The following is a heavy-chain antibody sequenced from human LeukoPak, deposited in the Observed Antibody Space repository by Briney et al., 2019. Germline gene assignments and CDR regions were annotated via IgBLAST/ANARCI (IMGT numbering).Heavy chain of an antibody. D-gene: IGHD5-18*01. J-gene: IGHJ3*02. CDR2: MNPNSGNT. Sequence: ASVKVSCKASGYTFTSYDINWVRQATGQGLEWMGWMNPNSGNTGYAQKFQGRVTMTRNTSISTAYMELSSLRSDDTAVYYCAQGYSYADSDAFDIWGQGTMVTVSS. CDR3: AQGYSYADSDAFDI. V-gene: IGHV1-8*01. CDR1: GYTFTSYD.